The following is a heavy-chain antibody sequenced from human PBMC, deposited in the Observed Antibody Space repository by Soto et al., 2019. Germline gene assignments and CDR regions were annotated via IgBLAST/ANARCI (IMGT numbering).Heavy chain of an antibody. Sequence: QVQLVQSGAEVKKPGASVTVSCKVSGYIFTTYGVTWVRQAPGQGLEWMGWISTSNGDTNYAQQLQGRVTMTTDTSTNTAYMEVRSMSSDDTAVYCCARDVGNGYGYGYGYWGQGTLVTVSS. CDR3: ARDVGNGYGYGYGY. V-gene: IGHV1-18*01. J-gene: IGHJ4*02. CDR1: GYIFTTYG. CDR2: ISTSNGDT. D-gene: IGHD5-18*01.